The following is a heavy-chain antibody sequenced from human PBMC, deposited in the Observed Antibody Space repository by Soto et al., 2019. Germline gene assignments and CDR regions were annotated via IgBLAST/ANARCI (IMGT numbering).Heavy chain of an antibody. V-gene: IGHV1-18*01. CDR2: ISAYNGNT. CDR1: GYTFTSYG. CDR3: ARDPGVVVTQSIFDP. Sequence: QVQLVQSGAEVKKPGASVKVSCKASGYTFTSYGISWARQAPGQGLEWMGWISAYNGNTNYAQKLQGRVTITTDTSTSTAYMELRSLRSDDTAVYYCARDPGVVVTQSIFDPWGQGTLVTVSS. J-gene: IGHJ5*02. D-gene: IGHD2-21*02.